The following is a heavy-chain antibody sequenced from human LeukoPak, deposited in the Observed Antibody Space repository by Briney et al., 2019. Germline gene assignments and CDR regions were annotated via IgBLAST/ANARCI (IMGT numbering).Heavy chain of an antibody. D-gene: IGHD1-14*01. J-gene: IGHJ4*02. CDR1: GGSISSYY. CDR3: ARHWIPDGKPPNPFDY. CDR2: IYYSGST. V-gene: IGHV4-59*08. Sequence: SETLSLTCTVSGGSISSYYWSWIRQPPGKGLEWIGYIYYSGSTNYNPSLKSRVTISVDTSKNQFSLKLSSVTAADTAVYYCARHWIPDGKPPNPFDYWGQGTLVTVSS.